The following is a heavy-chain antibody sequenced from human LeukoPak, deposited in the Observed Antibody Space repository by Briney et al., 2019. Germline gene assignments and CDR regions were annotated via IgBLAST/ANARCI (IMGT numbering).Heavy chain of an antibody. CDR1: GYSFTSYW. CDR2: IYPGDSVT. CDR3: ARHGPDYYDSSGYYWAHYFDY. Sequence: GESLKISCKGSGYSFTSYWIGWVRQMPGKGLEWMGIIYPGDSVTRYSPSFQGQVTISADKSISTAYLQWSSLKASDTAMYYCARHGPDYYDSSGYYWAHYFDYWGQGTLVTVSS. J-gene: IGHJ4*02. D-gene: IGHD3-22*01. V-gene: IGHV5-51*01.